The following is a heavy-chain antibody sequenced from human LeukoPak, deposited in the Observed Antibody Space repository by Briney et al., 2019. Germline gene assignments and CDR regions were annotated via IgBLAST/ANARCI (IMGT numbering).Heavy chain of an antibody. CDR2: INHSGST. V-gene: IGHV4-34*01. Sequence: SETLSLTCAVYGGSFGGYYWSWIRQPPGKGLEWIGEINHSGSTNYNPSLKSRVTISVDTSKNQFSLKLSSVTAADTAVYYCARGITRYYFDYWGQGTLVTVSS. CDR1: GGSFGGYY. CDR3: ARGITRYYFDY. J-gene: IGHJ4*02.